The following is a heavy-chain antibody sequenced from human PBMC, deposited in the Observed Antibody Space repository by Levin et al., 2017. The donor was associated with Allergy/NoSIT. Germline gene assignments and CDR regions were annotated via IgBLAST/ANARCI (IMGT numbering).Heavy chain of an antibody. V-gene: IGHV4-34*01. CDR2: INHSGST. CDR1: GGSFSGYY. CDR3: ARGGGTGPNYDFWSGYYTGDADSGYDLAY. D-gene: IGHD3-3*01. J-gene: IGHJ4*02. Sequence: PGGSLRLSCAVYGGSFSGYYWSWIRQPPGKGLEWIGEINHSGSTNYNPSLKSRVTISVDTSKNQFSLKLSSVTAADTAVYYCARGGGTGPNYDFWSGYYTGDADSGYDLAYWGQGTLVTVSS.